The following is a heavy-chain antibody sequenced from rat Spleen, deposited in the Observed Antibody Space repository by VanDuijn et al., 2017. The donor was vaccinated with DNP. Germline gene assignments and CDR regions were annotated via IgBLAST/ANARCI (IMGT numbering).Heavy chain of an antibody. Sequence: EVQLVESGGDLVQPGGSLKLSCAASGFTFSDSYMAWVRQAPTKGLEWVAYISYFGDNTYSGDSVKGRFTISRDNAKSTLYLQMDSLRSEDTATYYCSTLNYYASLSGYFDYWGQGVMVTVSS. V-gene: IGHV5-20*01. J-gene: IGHJ2*01. CDR3: STLNYYASLSGYFDY. CDR1: GFTFSDSY. D-gene: IGHD1-12*01. CDR2: ISYFGDNT.